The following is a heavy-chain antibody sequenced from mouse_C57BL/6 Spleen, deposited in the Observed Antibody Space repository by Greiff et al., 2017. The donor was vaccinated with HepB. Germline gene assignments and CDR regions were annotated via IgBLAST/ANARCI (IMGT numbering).Heavy chain of an antibody. CDR1: GFNIKDDY. Sequence: EVQLQQSGAELVRPGASVKLSCTASGFNIKDDYMHWVKQRPEQGLEWIGWIDPENGDTEYASKFQGKATITADTSSNTAYLQLSSLTSEDTAVYDCTINLITTVVATTPSDYWGQGTTLTVSS. CDR2: IDPENGDT. D-gene: IGHD1-1*01. V-gene: IGHV14-4*01. CDR3: TINLITTVVATTPSDY. J-gene: IGHJ2*01.